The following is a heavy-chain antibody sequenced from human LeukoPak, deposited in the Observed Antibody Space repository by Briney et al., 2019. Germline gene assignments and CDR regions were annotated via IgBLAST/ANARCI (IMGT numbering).Heavy chain of an antibody. CDR2: INPNSGGT. Sequence: ASVKVSCTASGYTFTGYYMHWVRQAPGQGLEWMGCINPNSGGTNYAQKFQGRVTMTRDTSISTAYMELSRLRSDDTAVYYCAIILTGYYSPFDYWGQGTLVTVSS. D-gene: IGHD3-9*01. CDR3: AIILTGYYSPFDY. CDR1: GYTFTGYY. J-gene: IGHJ4*02. V-gene: IGHV1-2*02.